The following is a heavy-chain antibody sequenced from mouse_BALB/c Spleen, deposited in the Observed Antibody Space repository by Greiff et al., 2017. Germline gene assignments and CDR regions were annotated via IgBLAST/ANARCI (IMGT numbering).Heavy chain of an antibody. V-gene: IGHV5-4*02. J-gene: IGHJ4*01. CDR3: ARERAYYRYVYAMDY. Sequence: EVHLVESGGGLVKPGGSLKLSCAASGFTFSDYYMYWVRQTPEKRLEWVATISDGGSYTYYPDSVKGRFTISRDNAKNNLYLQMSSLKSEDTAMYYCARERAYYRYVYAMDYRGEGTSDTVSS. CDR1: GFTFSDYY. CDR2: ISDGGSYT. D-gene: IGHD2-14*01.